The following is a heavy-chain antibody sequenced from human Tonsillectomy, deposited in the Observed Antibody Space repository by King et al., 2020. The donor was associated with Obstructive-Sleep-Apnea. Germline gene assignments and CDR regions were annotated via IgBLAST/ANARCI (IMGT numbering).Heavy chain of an antibody. V-gene: IGHV3-9*01. CDR2: ISWNSGNI. Sequence: VQLVESGGGLVQPGRSLRLSCAASGFTFDDYAMHWVRQAPGKGLEWVSGISWNSGNIGYADSVKGRFPSSRDDAKNSLYLQMNSLRAEDTALYYCAKAGSWYRDAFDIWGQGTMVTVSS. CDR1: GFTFDDYA. J-gene: IGHJ3*02. D-gene: IGHD6-13*01. CDR3: AKAGSWYRDAFDI.